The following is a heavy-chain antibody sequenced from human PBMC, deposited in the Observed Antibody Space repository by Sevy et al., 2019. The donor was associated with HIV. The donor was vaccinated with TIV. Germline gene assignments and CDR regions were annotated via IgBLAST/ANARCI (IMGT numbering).Heavy chain of an antibody. J-gene: IGHJ6*02. CDR2: IYSTGST. CDR3: ARLRASYGSGSYRGYYYYGMDV. V-gene: IGHV4-39*07. D-gene: IGHD3-10*01. Sequence: SETLSLTCTVSGGSISSSSYYWGWIRQPPGKGLEWIGSIYSTGSTSYNPSLRSRVTVSADTSKNQFSLKLSSVTAADTAVYYCARLRASYGSGSYRGYYYYGMDVWGQGTTVTVSS. CDR1: GGSISSSSYY.